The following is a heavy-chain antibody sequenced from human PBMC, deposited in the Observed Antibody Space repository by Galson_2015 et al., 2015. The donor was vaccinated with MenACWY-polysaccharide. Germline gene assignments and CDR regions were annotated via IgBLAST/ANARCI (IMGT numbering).Heavy chain of an antibody. Sequence: SLRLSCAASGFSFRSHWMHWVRQAPGEGRVWVSRINSDATIINYADSVKGRFTISRDNSRNTLYLQMNSLRAEDTAVYYCSRYCSGIRCYSGLDYWGQGTLVTVSS. D-gene: IGHD2-15*01. V-gene: IGHV3-74*01. CDR3: SRYCSGIRCYSGLDY. J-gene: IGHJ4*02. CDR2: INSDATII. CDR1: GFSFRSHW.